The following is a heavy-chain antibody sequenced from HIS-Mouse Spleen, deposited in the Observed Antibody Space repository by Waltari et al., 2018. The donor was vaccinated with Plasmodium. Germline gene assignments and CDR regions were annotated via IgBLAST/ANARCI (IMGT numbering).Heavy chain of an antibody. J-gene: IGHJ2*01. Sequence: EVQLVESGGGLVKPGGSLRLSCAASGFTFSSLWMSWVRQAPGKGLECVANIKQDGSEKYYVDSVKGRFTISRDNAKNSLYLQMNSLRAEDTAVYYCASSWYWYFDLWGRGTLVTVSS. V-gene: IGHV3-7*01. CDR1: GFTFSSLW. CDR2: IKQDGSEK. CDR3: ASSWYWYFDL. D-gene: IGHD6-13*01.